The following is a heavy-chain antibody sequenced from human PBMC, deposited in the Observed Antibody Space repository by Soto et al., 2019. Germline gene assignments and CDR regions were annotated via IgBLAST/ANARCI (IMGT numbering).Heavy chain of an antibody. D-gene: IGHD4-17*01. Sequence: SETLSLTCTVSGGSISSYYWSWIRQPPGKGLEWIGYIYYSGSTNYNPSLKSRVTISVDTSKNQFSLKLSSVTAADTAVYYCARGHIHYGDYDYWGQGTLVTVSS. CDR1: GGSISSYY. CDR2: IYYSGST. J-gene: IGHJ4*02. CDR3: ARGHIHYGDYDY. V-gene: IGHV4-59*01.